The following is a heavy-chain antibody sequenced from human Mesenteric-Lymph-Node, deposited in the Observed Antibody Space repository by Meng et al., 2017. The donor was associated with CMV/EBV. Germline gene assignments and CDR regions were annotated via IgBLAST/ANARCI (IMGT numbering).Heavy chain of an antibody. Sequence: LRLSCAISGDSVSSNSVAWNWIRQSPSRGLEWLGRTYYRSRWYNDYAVSLKSRITINLDTSKNQFSLQLNSVIPEDTAVHYCARGGRASSSNWFDPWGQGILVTVSS. V-gene: IGHV6-1*01. CDR1: GDSVSSNSVA. J-gene: IGHJ5*02. D-gene: IGHD6-6*01. CDR3: ARGGRASSSNWFDP. CDR2: TYYRSRWYN.